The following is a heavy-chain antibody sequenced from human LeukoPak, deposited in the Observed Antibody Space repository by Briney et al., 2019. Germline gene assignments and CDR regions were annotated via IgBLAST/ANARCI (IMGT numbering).Heavy chain of an antibody. D-gene: IGHD6-19*01. CDR2: ISSNGGST. CDR1: GFTFSSYA. V-gene: IGHV3-64D*06. J-gene: IGHJ4*02. CDR3: VKGYSSGWYYFSNY. Sequence: GGSLRLSCLASGFTFSSYAMHWVRQAPGKGLEYVSTISSNGGSTYYADSVKGRFTISRDISKNTLYLQMGSLRAEDTAVYYCVKGYSSGWYYFSNYWGQGTLVTVSS.